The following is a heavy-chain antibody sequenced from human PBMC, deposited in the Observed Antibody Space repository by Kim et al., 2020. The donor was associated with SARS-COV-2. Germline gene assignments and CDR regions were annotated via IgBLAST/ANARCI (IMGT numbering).Heavy chain of an antibody. J-gene: IGHJ4*02. CDR1: GFTFSSYA. Sequence: GGSLRLSCAASGFTFSSYAMHWVRQAPGKGLEWVAVISYDGSNKYYADSVKGRFTISRDNSKNTLYLQMNSLRAEDTAVYYCARASSGGSQGFDYWGQGTLVTVSS. CDR3: ARASSGGSQGFDY. V-gene: IGHV3-30-3*01. D-gene: IGHD6-19*01. CDR2: ISYDGSNK.